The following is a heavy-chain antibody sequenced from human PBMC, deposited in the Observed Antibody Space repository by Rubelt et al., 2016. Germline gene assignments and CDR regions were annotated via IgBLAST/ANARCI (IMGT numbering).Heavy chain of an antibody. CDR1: GFSFSSYA. D-gene: IGHD1-26*01. J-gene: IGHJ4*02. CDR2: ISGSGDKT. V-gene: IGHV3-23*04. CDR3: AQGRWELPH. Sequence: VQLVESGGGVVQPGGSLRLSCAASGFSFSSYAMSWVRQAPGKGLEWVSGISGSGDKTYYAVSVKGRFTISRDHSQHTLYPQMNSLRAEDTAVYYCAQGRWELPHWGQGTLVTVSS.